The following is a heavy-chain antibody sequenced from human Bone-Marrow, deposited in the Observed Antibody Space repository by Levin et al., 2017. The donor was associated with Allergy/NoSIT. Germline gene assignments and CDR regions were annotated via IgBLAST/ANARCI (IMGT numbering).Heavy chain of an antibody. D-gene: IGHD3-10*01. Sequence: GESLKISCAASGFTFSSYGMHWVRQAPGKGLEWVAVISYDGSNKYYADSVKGRFTISRDNSKNTLYLQMNSLRAEDTAVYYCAKDSITMVRGAVYYYYGMDVWGQGTTVTVSS. CDR3: AKDSITMVRGAVYYYYGMDV. CDR1: GFTFSSYG. J-gene: IGHJ6*02. V-gene: IGHV3-30*18. CDR2: ISYDGSNK.